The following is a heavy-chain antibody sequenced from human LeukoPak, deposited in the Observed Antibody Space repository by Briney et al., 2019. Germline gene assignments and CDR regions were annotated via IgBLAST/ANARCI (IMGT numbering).Heavy chain of an antibody. CDR1: GGSISSYY. CDR2: IYTSGST. CDR3: ARDRDGVAVAGTDY. Sequence: SETLSLTCTVSGGSISSYYWSWTRQPAGKGLEWIGRIYTSGSTNYNPSLKSRVTMSVDTSKNQFSLKLSSVTAADTAVYYCARDRDGVAVAGTDYWGQGTLVTVSS. D-gene: IGHD6-19*01. J-gene: IGHJ4*02. V-gene: IGHV4-4*07.